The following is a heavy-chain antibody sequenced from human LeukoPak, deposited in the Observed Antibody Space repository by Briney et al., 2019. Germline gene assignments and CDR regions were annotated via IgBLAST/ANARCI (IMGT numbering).Heavy chain of an antibody. CDR2: ISSSSSYI. CDR3: AREPEAGYCSGGSCYPYYYYMDV. CDR1: GFTFSSYS. Sequence: PGGSLRLSCAASGFTFSSYSMNWVRQAPGKGLEWVSSISSSSSYIYYADSVKGRFTISRDNAKNSLYLQMNSLRAEDTAVYYCAREPEAGYCSGGSCYPYYYYMDVWGKGTTVTVSS. D-gene: IGHD2-15*01. J-gene: IGHJ6*03. V-gene: IGHV3-21*01.